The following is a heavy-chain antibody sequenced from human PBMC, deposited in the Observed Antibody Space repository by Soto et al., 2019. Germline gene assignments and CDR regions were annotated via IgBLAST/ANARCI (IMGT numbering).Heavy chain of an antibody. CDR1: GGSLSGYQ. Sequence: QVQLQQWGAGLLKPSETLSLTCAVYGGSLSGYQWSWIRQTPGKGLEWIGEINDSGNVNYNPSLKSRLIILLDTPRKQISRKLSAVTAAESAVYYCARGLILWFGELSRRGGYYYYMDVWGKGTTVAVSS. CDR2: INDSGNV. CDR3: ARGLILWFGELSRRGGYYYYMDV. D-gene: IGHD3-10*01. J-gene: IGHJ6*03. V-gene: IGHV4-34*01.